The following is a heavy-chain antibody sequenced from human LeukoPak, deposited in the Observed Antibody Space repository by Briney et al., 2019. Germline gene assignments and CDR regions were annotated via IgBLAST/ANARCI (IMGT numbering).Heavy chain of an antibody. D-gene: IGHD3-10*01. CDR2: IYHSGNT. J-gene: IGHJ4*02. Sequence: SETLSLTCTVSGYSISSGYYWGWIRQAPGEGLEWIGNIYHSGNTYYNPSLKSRVTVSMDTSKNQFSMKLSSVTAADTALYYCAKHYMGSSYNHGLDCWGQGTLVTVSS. CDR3: AKHYMGSSYNHGLDC. CDR1: GYSISSGYY. V-gene: IGHV4-38-2*02.